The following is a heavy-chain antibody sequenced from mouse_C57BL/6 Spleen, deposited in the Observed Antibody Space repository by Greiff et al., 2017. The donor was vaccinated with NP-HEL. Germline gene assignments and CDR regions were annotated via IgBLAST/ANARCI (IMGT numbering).Heavy chain of an antibody. V-gene: IGHV1-64*01. D-gene: IGHD2-5*01. J-gene: IGHJ2*01. Sequence: VQLQQPGAELVKPGASVKLSCKASGYTFTSYWMHWVKQRPGQGLEWIGMIHPNSGSTNYNEKFKSKATLTVDKSSSTAYMQLSSLTSEDSAVYYCARGGDYSNYGDFDYWGQGTTLTVSS. CDR3: ARGGDYSNYGDFDY. CDR2: IHPNSGST. CDR1: GYTFTSYW.